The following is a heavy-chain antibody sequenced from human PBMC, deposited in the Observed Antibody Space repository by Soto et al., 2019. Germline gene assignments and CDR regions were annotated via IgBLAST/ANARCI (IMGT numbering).Heavy chain of an antibody. Sequence: SETLSLTCTVSGGSIRSYYWSWIRQPPGKGLEWIGNIYYSGSTNYNPSLKSRVTISVDASKNQFSLKLSSVTAADTAVYYCARAYGDCFDYWGQGTLVTVSS. J-gene: IGHJ4*02. CDR2: IYYSGST. CDR3: ARAYGDCFDY. V-gene: IGHV4-59*01. CDR1: GGSIRSYY. D-gene: IGHD4-17*01.